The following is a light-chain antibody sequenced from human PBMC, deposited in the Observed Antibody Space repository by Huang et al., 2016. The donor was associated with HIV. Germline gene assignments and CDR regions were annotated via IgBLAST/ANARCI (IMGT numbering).Light chain of an antibody. Sequence: DIQMTQSPSTLSASVGDRVTITCRASQSISTWLAWYQQKPGKAPKLLIYKASNLEDVVPSRISGSGSGTEFTLTISSLQPDDFATYYCQQYSAYSWTFGQGTKVDIK. CDR3: QQYSAYSWT. CDR1: QSISTW. V-gene: IGKV1-5*03. J-gene: IGKJ1*01. CDR2: KAS.